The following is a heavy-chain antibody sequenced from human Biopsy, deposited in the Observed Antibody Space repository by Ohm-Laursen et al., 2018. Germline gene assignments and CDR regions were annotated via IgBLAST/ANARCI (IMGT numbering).Heavy chain of an antibody. V-gene: IGHV4-59*08. CDR3: AKHGSGWTGDDAFHI. J-gene: IGHJ3*02. Sequence: SDTLSLTCTVSGGSISGSSWSWIRQAPGKGLEWIGYISYSRDTNSNPSLKSRITISVDTSKNQFSLKLTSVTAADTAVYYCAKHGSGWTGDDAFHIWGQGTMVTVSS. CDR1: GGSISGSS. CDR2: ISYSRDT. D-gene: IGHD6-19*01.